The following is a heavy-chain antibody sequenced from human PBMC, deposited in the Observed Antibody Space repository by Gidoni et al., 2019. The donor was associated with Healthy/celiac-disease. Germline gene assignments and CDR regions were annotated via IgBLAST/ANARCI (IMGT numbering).Heavy chain of an antibody. Sequence: QITLKESGPTMVNLTHTLSLTCTFYGFSRSTSGVGVGWIRQPPGKVLEWLALIYWDDDKHYSTSLKSRVTITKDTSKNQVVLTMTNMDRVDTATYYCAHRTSGSYGSFDYWGQGTLVTVS. D-gene: IGHD1-26*01. V-gene: IGHV2-5*02. CDR1: GFSRSTSGVG. J-gene: IGHJ4*02. CDR3: AHRTSGSYGSFDY. CDR2: IYWDDDK.